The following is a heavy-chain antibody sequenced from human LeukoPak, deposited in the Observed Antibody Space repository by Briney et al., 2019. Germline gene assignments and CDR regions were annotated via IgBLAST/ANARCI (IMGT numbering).Heavy chain of an antibody. Sequence: GGSLRLSCAASGFTFSSYSMNWARQAPGKGLEWVSSISSSSSYIYYADSVKGRFTISRDNAKNSLYLQMNSLRAEDTAVYYCATFPIAAAAPFDYWGQGTLVTVSS. D-gene: IGHD6-13*01. J-gene: IGHJ4*02. CDR3: ATFPIAAAAPFDY. CDR1: GFTFSSYS. V-gene: IGHV3-21*01. CDR2: ISSSSSYI.